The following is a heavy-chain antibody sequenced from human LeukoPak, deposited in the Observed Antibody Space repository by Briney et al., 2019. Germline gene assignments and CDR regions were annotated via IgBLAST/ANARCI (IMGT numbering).Heavy chain of an antibody. Sequence: GGSLRLSCAASGFTFSNYAMHQVRQAPGKGLEWVAVISYDGSNKYYADSVKGRFTISRDNSKNTLYLQMNSLRTEDTAVYYCARGDSSWDYFDYWGQGTLVTVSS. D-gene: IGHD6-13*01. J-gene: IGHJ4*02. CDR2: ISYDGSNK. CDR1: GFTFSNYA. V-gene: IGHV3-30-3*01. CDR3: ARGDSSWDYFDY.